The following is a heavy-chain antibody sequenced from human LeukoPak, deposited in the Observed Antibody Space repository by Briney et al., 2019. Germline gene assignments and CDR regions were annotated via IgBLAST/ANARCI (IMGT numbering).Heavy chain of an antibody. J-gene: IGHJ4*02. CDR3: ARVSSGGYFHTYYFDY. Sequence: SDTLSLTCTVSGGSISSYYWSWIRQPPGKGLEWIGYIRYSGTTNYSPSLKSRATISVDTSKNQFSLNLISVTAADTAIYYCARVSSGGYFHTYYFDYWGQGTLVTVSS. CDR1: GGSISSYY. V-gene: IGHV4-59*01. D-gene: IGHD3-22*01. CDR2: IRYSGTT.